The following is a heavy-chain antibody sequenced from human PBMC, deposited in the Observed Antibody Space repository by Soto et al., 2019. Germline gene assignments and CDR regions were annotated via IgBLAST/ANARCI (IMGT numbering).Heavy chain of an antibody. V-gene: IGHV3-30-3*01. CDR2: ISYDGSNK. CDR3: ARPLWRDDYNWGYFDL. J-gene: IGHJ2*01. D-gene: IGHD4-4*01. Sequence: QVQLVESGGGVVQPGRCLRISCAASGVTFSSYAMHWVRQAPGKGLEWVAVISYDGSNKYYADSVKGRFTISRDNSKNTLYLQMNSLRAEDTAVYYCARPLWRDDYNWGYFDLWGRVTLVTVSS. CDR1: GVTFSSYA.